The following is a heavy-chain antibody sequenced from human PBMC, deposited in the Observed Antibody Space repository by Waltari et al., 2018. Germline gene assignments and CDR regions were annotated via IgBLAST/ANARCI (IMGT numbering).Heavy chain of an antibody. Sequence: EVQLLESGGALVQPGGSLRLSCGASGFTFRRYAMSWVRQAPGKGLNWVSSISGSGDTAYFTDSVKGRFTISRDNSKNTLYLQMNSLRAEDTGVYYCAKGSTVVRHPVDYWGQGTLVTVSS. CDR1: GFTFRRYA. CDR2: ISGSGDTA. V-gene: IGHV3-23*01. CDR3: AKGSTVVRHPVDY. J-gene: IGHJ4*02. D-gene: IGHD3-10*01.